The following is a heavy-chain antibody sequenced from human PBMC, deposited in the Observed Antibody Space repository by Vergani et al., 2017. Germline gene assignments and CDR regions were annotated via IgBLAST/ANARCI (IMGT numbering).Heavy chain of an antibody. CDR2: LYSDDRK. V-gene: IGHV3-23*01. Sequence: EVQLLESGGGSAQPGESLRLSCVASGFTFTAHGLNWVRQAPGKGLEWVSVLYSDDRKYYRDSVYGRFTISRDNSKNTLELQMTSLRPEDTAVYYCVKEKIDLGSYFFDSWGHGILVTVSS. CDR1: GFTFTAHG. CDR3: VKEKIDLGSYFFDS. D-gene: IGHD2/OR15-2a*01. J-gene: IGHJ4*01.